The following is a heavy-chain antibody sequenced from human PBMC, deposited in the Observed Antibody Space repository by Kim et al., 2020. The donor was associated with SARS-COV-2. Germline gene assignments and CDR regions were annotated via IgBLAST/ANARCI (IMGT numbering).Heavy chain of an antibody. CDR2: IYPGDSDT. J-gene: IGHJ4*02. V-gene: IGHV5-51*01. D-gene: IGHD3-22*01. CDR3: ARLGGWYYDSSGYYFDY. Sequence: GESLKISCKGSGYSFTSYWIGWVRQMPGKGLEWMGIIYPGDSDTRYSPSFQGQVTISADKSISTAYLQWSSLKASDTAMYYCARLGGWYYDSSGYYFDYWGQGTLVTVSS. CDR1: GYSFTSYW.